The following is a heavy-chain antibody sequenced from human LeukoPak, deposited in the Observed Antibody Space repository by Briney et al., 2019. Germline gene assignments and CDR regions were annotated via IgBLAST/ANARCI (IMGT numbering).Heavy chain of an antibody. CDR3: ARPPSSTSFSPFDY. CDR2: ISSSSSYI. D-gene: IGHD2-2*01. Sequence: GGSPRLSCAASGFTFSSYSMNWVRQAPGKGLEWVSSISSSSSYIYYADSVKGRFTISRDNAKNSLYLQMNSLRAEDTAVYYCARPPSSTSFSPFDYWGQGTLVTVSS. V-gene: IGHV3-21*01. CDR1: GFTFSSYS. J-gene: IGHJ4*02.